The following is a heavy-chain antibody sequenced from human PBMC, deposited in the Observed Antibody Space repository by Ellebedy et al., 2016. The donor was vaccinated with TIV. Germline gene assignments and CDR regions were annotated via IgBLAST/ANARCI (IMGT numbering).Heavy chain of an antibody. CDR1: GGTFSSYA. Sequence: ASVKVSCKASGGTFSSYAISWVRQAPGQGLEWMGGIIPIFGTANYAQKFQGRVTMTEDTSTDTAYMELSSLRSEDTAVYYCATDDPRGGYHDRGLGYWGQGTLVTVSS. CDR2: IIPIFGTA. J-gene: IGHJ4*02. D-gene: IGHD3-22*01. CDR3: ATDDPRGGYHDRGLGY. V-gene: IGHV1-69*06.